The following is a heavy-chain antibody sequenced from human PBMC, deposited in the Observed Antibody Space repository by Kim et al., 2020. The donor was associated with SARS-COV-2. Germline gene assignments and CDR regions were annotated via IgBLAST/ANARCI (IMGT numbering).Heavy chain of an antibody. CDR2: IIPIFGTA. Sequence: SVKVSCKASVGTFSSYAISWVRQAPGQGLEWMGGIIPIFGTANYAQKFQGRVTITADESTGTTYMELSSLRSEDTAVYYCARDSAYDSSGYYYVYWGQGTLVTVSS. CDR1: VGTFSSYA. D-gene: IGHD3-22*01. CDR3: ARDSAYDSSGYYYVY. J-gene: IGHJ4*02. V-gene: IGHV1-69*13.